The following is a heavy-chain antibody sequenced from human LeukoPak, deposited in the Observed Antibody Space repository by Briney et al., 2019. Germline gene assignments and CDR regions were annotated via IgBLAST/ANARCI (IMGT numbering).Heavy chain of an antibody. J-gene: IGHJ4*02. CDR1: GFTFSSYT. CDR2: ISYDGSNM. V-gene: IGHV3-30-3*01. CDR3: AREGIVGATPLDY. D-gene: IGHD1-26*01. Sequence: GGSLRLSCAASGFTFSSYTMHWVRQAPGKGLEWVAVISYDGSNMHYADSVKGRFTISRDNSKNTLYLRINSLRAEDTAVYYCAREGIVGATPLDYWGQGTLVTVSS.